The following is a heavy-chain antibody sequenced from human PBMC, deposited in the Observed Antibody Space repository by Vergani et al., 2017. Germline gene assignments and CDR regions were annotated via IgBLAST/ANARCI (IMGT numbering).Heavy chain of an antibody. CDR3: VRTEYCTGIACNTRFDS. J-gene: IGHJ5*01. D-gene: IGHD2-8*02. V-gene: IGHV3-74*03. Sequence: EVQLVESGGGSVQSGGSLRLSCVASGFSSNTYWRHWVREVPGKGLMWVARIDEYGNRATYGEFETGRFTISRDNAKNTVFVQMNNLRADDAGVYYCVRTEYCTGIACNTRFDSWGQGALVTVSS. CDR2: IDEYGNRA. CDR1: GFSSNTYW.